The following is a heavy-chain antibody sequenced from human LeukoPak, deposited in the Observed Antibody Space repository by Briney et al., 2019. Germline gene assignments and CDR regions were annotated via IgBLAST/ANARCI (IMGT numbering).Heavy chain of an antibody. J-gene: IGHJ4*02. V-gene: IGHV3-23*01. D-gene: IGHD1-26*01. Sequence: PGGSLRLSCAASGFTFSSYAMSWVRQAPGKGLEWVSAISGSGGSTYYADSVKGRFTISRDNSKNTLYLQMNSLRVEDTAVYSCAKEWDRNTLSYFVYWGQGTLVTVSS. CDR3: AKEWDRNTLSYFVY. CDR1: GFTFSSYA. CDR2: ISGSGGST.